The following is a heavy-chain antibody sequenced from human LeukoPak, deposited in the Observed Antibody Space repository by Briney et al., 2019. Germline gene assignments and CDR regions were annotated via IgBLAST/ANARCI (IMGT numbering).Heavy chain of an antibody. Sequence: PSETLSLTCTVSGGSISSYFWSWIRQPPGKGLEWIGYIYYSGSTNYNPSLKSRVTISVDTSKNQFSLKLSSVTAADTAVYYCARVVYGGNWPYFDLWGRGTLVTVSS. CDR2: IYYSGST. D-gene: IGHD4-23*01. V-gene: IGHV4-59*01. J-gene: IGHJ2*01. CDR1: GGSISSYF. CDR3: ARVVYGGNWPYFDL.